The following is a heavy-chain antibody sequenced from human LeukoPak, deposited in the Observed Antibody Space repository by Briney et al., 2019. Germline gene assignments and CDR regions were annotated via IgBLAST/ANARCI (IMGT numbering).Heavy chain of an antibody. D-gene: IGHD6-13*01. CDR2: LGGSGADI. J-gene: IGHJ1*01. V-gene: IGHV3-23*01. CDR3: ANHPLGPVSSSWYRYLEADAEYFQH. Sequence: GGSLRLSCAASGFTFSSYAMSWVRQAPGKGLEWVSGLGGSGADIFYADSVKGRFTISRDNSKNTLYLQMNSLRAEDTAVYYCANHPLGPVSSSWYRYLEADAEYFQHWGQGTLVTVSS. CDR1: GFTFSSYA.